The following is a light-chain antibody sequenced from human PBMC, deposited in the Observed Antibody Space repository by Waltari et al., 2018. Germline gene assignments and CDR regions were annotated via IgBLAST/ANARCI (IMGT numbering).Light chain of an antibody. CDR2: DVS. J-gene: IGLJ2*01. CDR1: NIDHKR. V-gene: IGLV3-21*02. Sequence: SYVVTQPPSMSVAPGQTAKITCGGDNIDHKRLHWYQQKPGQAPVVVVYDVSDRPSEIPDRFSGSNSENTATLTITRVEAGDEADYYCQVWDTSSGHVVFGGGTELTVL. CDR3: QVWDTSSGHVV.